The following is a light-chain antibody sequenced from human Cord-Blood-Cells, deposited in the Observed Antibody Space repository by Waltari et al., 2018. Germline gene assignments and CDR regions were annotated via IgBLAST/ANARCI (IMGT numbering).Light chain of an antibody. CDR2: EGS. CDR1: SRDVGSYNI. V-gene: IGLV2-23*01. CDR3: CSYAGCSTWV. Sequence: QSALTQPASVSGSPGQSIPISCTGTSRDVGSYNIVSWYQQPPGKAPKLMIYEGSKRPSGVSYRFFCFKSCNTAFLAILGLQAEDGACYLLCSYAGCSTWVFGGRTKLT. J-gene: IGLJ3*02.